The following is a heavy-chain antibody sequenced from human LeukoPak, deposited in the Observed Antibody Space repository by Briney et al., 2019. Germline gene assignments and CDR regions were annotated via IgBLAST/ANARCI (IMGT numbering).Heavy chain of an antibody. V-gene: IGHV1-24*01. CDR2: FDPEDGET. CDR1: GYTLTELS. D-gene: IGHD3-10*01. Sequence: ASVKVSCKVSGYTLTELSMHWVRQAPGKGLEWMGGFDPEDGETIYAQKFQGRVTMTEDTSTDTAYMELSSLRSEDTAVYYCATDSQRITMVRGVITYYYGMDVWGQGTTVTVSS. CDR3: ATDSQRITMVRGVITYYYGMDV. J-gene: IGHJ6*02.